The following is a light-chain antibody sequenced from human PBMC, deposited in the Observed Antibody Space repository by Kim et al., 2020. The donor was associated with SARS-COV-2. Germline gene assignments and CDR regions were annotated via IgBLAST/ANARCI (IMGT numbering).Light chain of an antibody. J-gene: IGKJ3*01. CDR3: MQGTQWPFT. V-gene: IGKV2-30*01. Sequence: PDSISFRSSQSLVYSDGNIFLNWFHQRPGQSPRRLIYKVSNRDSGVPDRFSGSGSGTDFTLQISRVESEDVGVYYCMQGTQWPFTFGPGTKVDIK. CDR2: KVS. CDR1: QSLVYSDGNIF.